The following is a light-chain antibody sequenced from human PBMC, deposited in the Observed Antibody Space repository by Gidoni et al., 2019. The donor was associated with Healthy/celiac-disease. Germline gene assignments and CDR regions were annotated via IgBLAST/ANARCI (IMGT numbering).Light chain of an antibody. V-gene: IGLV2-14*01. Sequence: QSALTQPASVSWSPGPSITISSTGTSSDVGGYNYVSWYQQHPGKAPKLMIYDVSNRPSGVSNRFSGSKSGNTASLTISGLQAEDEADYYCSSYTSSSTRVFGGGTKLTVL. CDR1: SSDVGGYNY. J-gene: IGLJ3*02. CDR3: SSYTSSSTRV. CDR2: DVS.